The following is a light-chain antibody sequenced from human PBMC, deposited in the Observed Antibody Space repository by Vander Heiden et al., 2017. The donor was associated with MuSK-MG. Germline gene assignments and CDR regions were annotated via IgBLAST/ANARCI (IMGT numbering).Light chain of an antibody. Sequence: DIQMTQSPSSLSASVGDRVTITCQASQDISNYLNWYQQKPGKAPKLLIYDASNLETGVPSRLSGSGSGTEFTFTISSLQPEDIATYYCQQYDNLLPTFGPGTKVDIK. CDR3: QQYDNLLPT. CDR2: DAS. J-gene: IGKJ3*01. CDR1: QDISNY. V-gene: IGKV1-33*01.